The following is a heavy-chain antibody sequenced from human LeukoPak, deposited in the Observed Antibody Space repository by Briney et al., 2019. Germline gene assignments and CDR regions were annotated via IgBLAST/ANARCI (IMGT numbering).Heavy chain of an antibody. CDR2: IWYDGSNK. D-gene: IGHD3-22*01. CDR3: AREDSSGYSGFDY. Sequence: PGRSLRLSCAASGFTFSSYGMHWVRQAPGKGLEGVAVIWYDGSNKYYADSVKGRFTISRDNSKNTLYLQMNSLRAEDTAVYYCAREDSSGYSGFDYWGQGTLVTVSS. CDR1: GFTFSSYG. V-gene: IGHV3-33*01. J-gene: IGHJ4*02.